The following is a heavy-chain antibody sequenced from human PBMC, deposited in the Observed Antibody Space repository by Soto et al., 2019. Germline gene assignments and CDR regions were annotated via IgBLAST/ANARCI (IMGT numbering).Heavy chain of an antibody. CDR2: LNPNSGNT. J-gene: IGHJ4*02. Sequence: QVQLVQSGAQVRTPGASVKVTCKASGYTFTSYDINWVRQATGQGLEWMGWLNPNSGNTGYAQKFQGRVTMTWNTSITTAYMDVSSLRSDDTAVYYCARHNSAGSGDYWGQGALVTVSS. CDR3: ARHNSAGSGDY. D-gene: IGHD3-10*01. CDR1: GYTFTSYD. V-gene: IGHV1-8*01.